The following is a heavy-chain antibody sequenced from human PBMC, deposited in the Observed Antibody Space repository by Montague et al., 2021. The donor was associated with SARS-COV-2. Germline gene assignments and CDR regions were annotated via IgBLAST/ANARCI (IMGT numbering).Heavy chain of an antibody. J-gene: IGHJ4*02. Sequence: CAISGDSVSSNSATWHWIRQSPSRGREWLGRTYYRSRWSNDYAVSVRSRIIINPDTSTNQFSLQLSSVTPEDTAVYFCARERWAVGVSFDYWGRGTLVTVSS. CDR2: TYYRSRWSN. D-gene: IGHD1-26*01. CDR3: ARERWAVGVSFDY. V-gene: IGHV6-1*01. CDR1: GDSVSSNSAT.